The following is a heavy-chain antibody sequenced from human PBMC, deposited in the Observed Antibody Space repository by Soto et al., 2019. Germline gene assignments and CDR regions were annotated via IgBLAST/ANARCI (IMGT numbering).Heavy chain of an antibody. Sequence: GGSLRLSCAASGFTFGIYHMHWGRQATGKGLEWVSTINTAGDTYSPGSVKGRFTISRENAKNSLYLQMNSLRVDDTAVYFCVRGRDSGLYYFDSWGQGTLVTVSS. CDR3: VRGRDSGLYYFDS. J-gene: IGHJ4*02. CDR2: INTAGDT. CDR1: GFTFGIYH. V-gene: IGHV3-13*01. D-gene: IGHD2-21*01.